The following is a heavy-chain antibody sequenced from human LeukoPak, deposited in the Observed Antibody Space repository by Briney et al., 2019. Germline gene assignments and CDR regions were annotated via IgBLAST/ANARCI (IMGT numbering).Heavy chain of an antibody. CDR1: GGSISSYY. V-gene: IGHV4-59*01. CDR2: IYYSGST. Sequence: SETLSLTCTVSGGSISSYYWSWIRQPPGKGLEWIGYIYYSGSTNYNPSLKSRVTISVDTSKNQFSLKLSSVTAADTAVYYCAGAKDTAMVPHYWGQGTLVTVSS. D-gene: IGHD5-18*01. J-gene: IGHJ4*02. CDR3: AGAKDTAMVPHY.